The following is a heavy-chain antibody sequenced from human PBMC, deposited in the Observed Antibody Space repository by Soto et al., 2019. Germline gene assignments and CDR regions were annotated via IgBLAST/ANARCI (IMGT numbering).Heavy chain of an antibody. CDR2: IYHSGST. V-gene: IGHV4-38-2*01. CDR3: ARLVESGYNYYYGMDV. Sequence: PSETLSLTCAVSGYSISSGYYWGWIRQPPGKGLEWIGSIYHSGSTYYNPSLKSRVTISVDTSKNQFSLKLSSVTAADTAMYYCARLVESGYNYYYGMDVWGQGTTVTVSS. J-gene: IGHJ6*02. D-gene: IGHD3-22*01. CDR1: GYSISSGYY.